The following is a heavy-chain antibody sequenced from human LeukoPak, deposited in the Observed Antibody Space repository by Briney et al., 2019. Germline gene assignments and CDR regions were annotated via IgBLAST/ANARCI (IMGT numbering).Heavy chain of an antibody. CDR2: IARSSGAT. V-gene: IGHV1-2*02. Sequence: PKASVTVSCKASGYTFGDYYIQWVRQVPGQGFDWMGWIARSSGATKFAQKFQGRLALSFDTSITTAYMELRILTSDDTAVYYCVSWAGGNRDVASFDYWGQGTLVTVSS. J-gene: IGHJ4*02. CDR1: GYTFGDYY. CDR3: VSWAGGNRDVASFDY. D-gene: IGHD5-24*01.